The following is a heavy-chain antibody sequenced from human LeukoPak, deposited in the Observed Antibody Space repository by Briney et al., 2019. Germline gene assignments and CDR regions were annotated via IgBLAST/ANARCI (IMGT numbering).Heavy chain of an antibody. J-gene: IGHJ6*03. CDR2: IYYSGST. Sequence: PSETLSLTCSVSGGSIISITYSWGWSRQPPGKGLEWIGSIYYSGSTYYNPSLKSRVTISVDASKNQFSLKLNSVTATETAVYYCSRHGGRISSSCERYMDVWGKGTTVTVSS. D-gene: IGHD2-15*01. CDR1: GGSIISITYS. V-gene: IGHV4-39*01. CDR3: SRHGGRISSSCERYMDV.